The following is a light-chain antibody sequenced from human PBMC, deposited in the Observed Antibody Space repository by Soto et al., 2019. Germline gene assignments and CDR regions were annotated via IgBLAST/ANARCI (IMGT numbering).Light chain of an antibody. CDR2: EVH. CDR3: SCLSTTRTPIV. V-gene: IGLV2-14*01. Sequence: QSALSQPASMSGSPGQSITIPCTGASSDIGLYNYVSWYQHHPGKAPKLLISEVHIRPSGLSDRFSASKAGNTASLTISGLQPEDEAYYYCSCLSTTRTPIVFGTGIKATGL. CDR1: SSDIGLYNY. J-gene: IGLJ1*01.